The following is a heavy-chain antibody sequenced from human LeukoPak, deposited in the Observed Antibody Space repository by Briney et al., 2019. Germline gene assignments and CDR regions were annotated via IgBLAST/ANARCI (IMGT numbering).Heavy chain of an antibody. J-gene: IGHJ5*02. CDR1: GGSFSGYY. V-gene: IGHV4-34*01. CDR3: ARGPDWFDP. Sequence: SETLSLTCAVYGGSFSGYYWSWIRQPPGKGLEWIGEINHSGSTNYNPSLKSRVTVSVDTSKNQFSLKLSSVTAADTAVYYCARGPDWFDPWGQGTLVTVSS. CDR2: INHSGST.